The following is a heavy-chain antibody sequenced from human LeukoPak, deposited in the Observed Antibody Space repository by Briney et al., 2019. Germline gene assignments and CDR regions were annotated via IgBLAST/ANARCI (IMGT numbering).Heavy chain of an antibody. J-gene: IGHJ4*02. V-gene: IGHV4-39*07. CDR3: ARDWDQLVFVY. Sequence: SETLSLTCTVSGGSISSSSYYWGWIRQPPGKGLEWIGSIYYSGSTYYNPSLKSRVTISVDTSKNQFSPKLSSVTAADTAVYYCARDWDQLVFVYWGQGTLVTVSS. CDR2: IYYSGST. D-gene: IGHD6-6*01. CDR1: GGSISSSSYY.